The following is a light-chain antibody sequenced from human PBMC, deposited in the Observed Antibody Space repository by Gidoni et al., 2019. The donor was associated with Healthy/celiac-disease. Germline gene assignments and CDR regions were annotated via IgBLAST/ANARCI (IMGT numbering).Light chain of an antibody. V-gene: IGKV1-39*01. Sequence: IQMTHSPSSLSASVGDRVTITCRASQSISIYLNWYQQKPGKAPKLLIYAASSLQSGVPSRFSGSGSGTDFTLTISSLQPEDFATYYCQQSYSTTPITFGQGTRLEIK. CDR3: QQSYSTTPIT. CDR1: QSISIY. CDR2: AAS. J-gene: IGKJ5*01.